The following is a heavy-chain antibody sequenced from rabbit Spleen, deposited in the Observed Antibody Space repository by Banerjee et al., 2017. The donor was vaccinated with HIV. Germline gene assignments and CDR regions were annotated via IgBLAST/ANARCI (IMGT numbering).Heavy chain of an antibody. V-gene: IGHV1S45*01. CDR2: IYIGGSGST. CDR3: ARAPYTYDYTSATYATYSGMDL. Sequence: QEQLVESGGGLVQPEGSLTLTCKASGFSFSDRDVMCWVRQAPGKGLEWIACIYIGGSGSTFYAHWAKGRFTISKTSSTTVTLQMTSLTATDTATYFCARAPYTYDYTSATYATYSGMDLWGPGTLVTVS. D-gene: IGHD6-1*01. J-gene: IGHJ6*01. CDR1: GFSFSDRDV.